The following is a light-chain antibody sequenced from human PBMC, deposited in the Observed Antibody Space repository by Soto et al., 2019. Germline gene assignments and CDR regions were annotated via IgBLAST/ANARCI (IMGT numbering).Light chain of an antibody. CDR2: EVS. Sequence: QSALTQPASVSGSPGQSITISCTGTNSDVGGYDYVSLYQQHPGKAPKLMIYEVSDRPSGVSNRFSGSRSGNTASLTISGLQAEDEADYYCSSYTSSTTLGVFGGGTKLTVL. J-gene: IGLJ3*02. CDR1: NSDVGGYDY. CDR3: SSYTSSTTLGV. V-gene: IGLV2-14*01.